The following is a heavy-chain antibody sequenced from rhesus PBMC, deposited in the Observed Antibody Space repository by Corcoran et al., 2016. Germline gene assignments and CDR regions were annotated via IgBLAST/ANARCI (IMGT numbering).Heavy chain of an antibody. D-gene: IGHD3S6*01. V-gene: IGHV4-127*01. CDR2: VGGDKHNT. Sequence: QVQLQESGPGLVKPSETLSLTCAVSGSSINSGYGWSWIRQPPGKGLEWLGYVGGDKHNTPSTPSLPSRFTISQDTSKTQFSLTLTSVTAADTAVYFCVRHPDRTNSEYRFDVWAAGVLVTVSS. CDR3: VRHPDRTNSEYRFDV. J-gene: IGHJ5-1*01. CDR1: GSSINSGYG.